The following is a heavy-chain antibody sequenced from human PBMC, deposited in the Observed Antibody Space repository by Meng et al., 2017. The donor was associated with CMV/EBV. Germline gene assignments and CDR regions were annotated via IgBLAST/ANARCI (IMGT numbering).Heavy chain of an antibody. D-gene: IGHD5-12*01. CDR2: IYYSGST. CDR1: GGSISSGDYY. CDR3: ASSGAREDDY. J-gene: IGHJ4*02. V-gene: IGHV4-30-4*08. Sequence: QEPLQGPGPALVKPSQTLSLTCNVSGGSISSGDYYWSWIRQPPGKGLEWIGYIYYSGSTYYTPSLKSRVTISVDTSKNPFSLKLSSVTAADTAVYYCASSGAREDDYWGQGTLVTVSS.